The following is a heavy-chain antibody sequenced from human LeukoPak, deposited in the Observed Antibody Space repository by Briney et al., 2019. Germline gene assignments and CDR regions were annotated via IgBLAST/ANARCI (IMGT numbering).Heavy chain of an antibody. CDR3: ASGGPTYYDGGEFDY. CDR2: INPNSGGT. J-gene: IGHJ4*02. Sequence: ASVKVSCKASXXXXXXXXXXXXRXXPXXXXXXXXXINPNSGGTNYAQKFQGRVTMTRDTSISTAYMELSRLRSDDTAVYYCASGGPTYYDGGEFDYWGQGTLVTVSS. V-gene: IGHV1-2*02. D-gene: IGHD3-22*01. CDR1: XXXXXXXX.